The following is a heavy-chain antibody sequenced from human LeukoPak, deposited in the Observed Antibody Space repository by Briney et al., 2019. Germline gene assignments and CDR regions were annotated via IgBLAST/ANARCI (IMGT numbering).Heavy chain of an antibody. V-gene: IGHV4-30-4*01. CDR1: GGSISSGGDY. CDR2: IYYSGST. D-gene: IGHD5-18*01. J-gene: IGHJ3*02. Sequence: PSETLSLTCSVSGGSISSGGDYWSWIRQHPGKGLEWIGYIYYSGSTYYNPSLKSRVTISVDTSKNQFSLKLSSVTAADTAVYYCARHISGYSYGYLAFDIWGQGTMVTVSS. CDR3: ARHISGYSYGYLAFDI.